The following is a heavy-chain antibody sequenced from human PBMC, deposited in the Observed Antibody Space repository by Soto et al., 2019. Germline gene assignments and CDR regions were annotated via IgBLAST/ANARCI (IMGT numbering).Heavy chain of an antibody. CDR2: IKSKTDGGTT. Sequence: PGGSLRLSCAASGFTFSNAWMSWVRQAPGKGLEWVGRIKSKTDGGTTDYAAPVKGRFTISRDDSKNTLYLQMNSLKTEDTAVYYCTARFGSGKIYYGMDVWGQGTTVTVSS. D-gene: IGHD3-10*01. J-gene: IGHJ6*02. CDR3: TARFGSGKIYYGMDV. V-gene: IGHV3-15*01. CDR1: GFTFSNAW.